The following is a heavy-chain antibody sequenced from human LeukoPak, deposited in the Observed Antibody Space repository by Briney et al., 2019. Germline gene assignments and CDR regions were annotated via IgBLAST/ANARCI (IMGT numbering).Heavy chain of an antibody. CDR1: GGSIVTGSYY. CDR2: IYATGST. V-gene: IGHV4-61*02. CDR3: ARGSHTQIYCSGGSCYSGWYFDL. D-gene: IGHD2-15*01. J-gene: IGHJ2*01. Sequence: SQTLSLTCTVSGGSIVTGSYYWSWIRQPAGKGLEWIGRIYATGSTNYNPSLKSRVTMSVDTSKNQFSLKLSSVTAADTAVYYCARGSHTQIYCSGGSCYSGWYFDLWGRGTLVTVSS.